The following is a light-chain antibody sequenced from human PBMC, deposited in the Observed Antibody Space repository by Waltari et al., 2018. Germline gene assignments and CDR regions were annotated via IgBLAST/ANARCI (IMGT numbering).Light chain of an antibody. CDR1: ALPTKY. J-gene: IGLJ3*02. CDR2: EDS. V-gene: IGLV3-10*01. CDR3: YSTDSSGNHRV. Sequence: SYELTQPPSVSVSPGQTARITCSGHALPTKYPYWYQQKSGQAPVLVIYEDSKRPSGIPERFSGSSSGTMATLTISGAQVEDEADYYCYSTDSSGNHRVFGGGTKLTVL.